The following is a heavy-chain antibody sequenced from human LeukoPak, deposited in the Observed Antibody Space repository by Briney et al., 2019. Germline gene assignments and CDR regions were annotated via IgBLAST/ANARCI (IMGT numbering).Heavy chain of an antibody. CDR3: VREPSQGAFDI. V-gene: IGHV3-48*03. J-gene: IGHJ3*02. CDR1: GFAFISSE. Sequence: GGSLRLSCAASGFAFISSEMNWVRQAPGKGLEWVSHINSGGTTMYNADAVKGRFTISRDSAKNSLYLQMNNLRAEDTAVYYCVREPSQGAFDIWGQGTMVTVSS. CDR2: INSGGTTM.